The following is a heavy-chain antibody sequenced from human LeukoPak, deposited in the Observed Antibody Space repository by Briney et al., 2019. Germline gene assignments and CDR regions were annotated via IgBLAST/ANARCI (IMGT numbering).Heavy chain of an antibody. J-gene: IGHJ6*03. CDR1: GYTFTSYG. V-gene: IGHV1-18*01. CDR3: ARDWSSSSWYVRFYYYYYMDV. CDR2: ISAYNGNT. Sequence: ASVKVSCKASGYTFTSYGISWVRQAPGQGLEWMGWISAYNGNTNYAQKLQGRVTMTTDTSTSTAYMELRSLRSDDTAVYYCARDWSSSSWYVRFYYYYYMDVWGKGTTVTVSS. D-gene: IGHD6-13*01.